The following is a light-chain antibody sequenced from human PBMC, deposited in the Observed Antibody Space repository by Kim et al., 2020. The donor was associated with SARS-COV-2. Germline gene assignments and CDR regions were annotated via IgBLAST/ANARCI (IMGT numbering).Light chain of an antibody. V-gene: IGKV1-5*03. J-gene: IGKJ1*01. CDR2: KAS. CDR1: QSISDW. Sequence: DIQMTQSPSTLSASVGDRVTVTCRASQSISDWVAWYQQKPGKAPKLLMYKASTLETGVPSRFSCSGSGTEFTLTISSLQPDDFATYYCQQYKTFWTFGQGTKVDIK. CDR3: QQYKTFWT.